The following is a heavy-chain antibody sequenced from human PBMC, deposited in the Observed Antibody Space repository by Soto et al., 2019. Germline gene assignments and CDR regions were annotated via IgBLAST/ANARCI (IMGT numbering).Heavy chain of an antibody. CDR2: IYYSGST. CDR1: GGSISSYY. V-gene: IGHV4-59*01. D-gene: IGHD6-13*01. CDR3: ARVYSSSGDIFRNYNWLYP. Sequence: SEPLSLTFTVSGGSISSYYWSWIRQPPGKGLEWIGYIYYSGSTNYNPSLKSRVTISVDTSKNQFSLKLSSVTAADTAVYYCARVYSSSGDIFRNYNWLYPSGQSYLVTV. J-gene: IGHJ5*02.